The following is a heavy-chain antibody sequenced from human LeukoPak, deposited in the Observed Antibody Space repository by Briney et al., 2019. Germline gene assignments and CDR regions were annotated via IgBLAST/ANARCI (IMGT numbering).Heavy chain of an antibody. CDR2: ISSNGGST. CDR3: ARDWGMDV. V-gene: IGHV3-64*02. CDR1: GFTFSDYA. Sequence: GGSLRLSCAASGFTFSDYAMHWVRQAPGKGLEYVSVISSNGGSTYYADSVKGRFTISRDNAKSTLYLQMNSLRAEDTALYYCARDWGMDVWGQGTTVTVSS. J-gene: IGHJ6*02.